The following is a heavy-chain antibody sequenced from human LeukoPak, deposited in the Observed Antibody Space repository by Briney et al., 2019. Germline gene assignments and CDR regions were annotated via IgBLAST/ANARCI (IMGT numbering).Heavy chain of an antibody. V-gene: IGHV3-23*01. J-gene: IGHJ3*02. D-gene: IGHD2-2*01. CDR2: ISGRGGST. CDR3: AGRVVPAARWGAFDT. CDR1: GFTFSSYA. Sequence: PGGSLRLSCAASGFTFSSYAMSWVRQAPGKGLEWVSAISGRGGSTYYADSVKGRFTISRDNSENTLYLQMNSLRAEDTAVYYCAGRVVPAARWGAFDTWGQGTMVTVSS.